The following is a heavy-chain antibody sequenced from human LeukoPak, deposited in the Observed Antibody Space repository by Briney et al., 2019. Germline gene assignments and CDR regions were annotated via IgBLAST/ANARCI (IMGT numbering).Heavy chain of an antibody. V-gene: IGHV3-23*01. J-gene: IGHJ4*02. CDR2: ISGSGGST. CDR1: GFTFSSYA. Sequence: HPGGSLRLSCAASGFTFSSYAMSWVRQAPGKGLEWVSAISGSGGSTYYADSVKGRFTISRDNSKNTLYLQMNSLRAEDTAVYYCAKDQEIVGATTTDYWGQGTLVTVSS. D-gene: IGHD1-26*01. CDR3: AKDQEIVGATTTDY.